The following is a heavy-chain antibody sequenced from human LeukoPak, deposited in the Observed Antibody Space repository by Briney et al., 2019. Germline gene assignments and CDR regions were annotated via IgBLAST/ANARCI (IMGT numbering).Heavy chain of an antibody. Sequence: PGGSLRLSCVGSPVTFGTSAMSWVRQAPGKGLEWVSAVSAGGTNTYYADSVEGRFTISRDNSKDTLYLHMDSLRVEDTAQYFCARINCSGGTCYDYFDAWAQGTLVTVSS. CDR1: PVTFGTSA. D-gene: IGHD2-15*01. V-gene: IGHV3-23*01. CDR3: ARINCSGGTCYDYFDA. J-gene: IGHJ4*02. CDR2: VSAGGTNT.